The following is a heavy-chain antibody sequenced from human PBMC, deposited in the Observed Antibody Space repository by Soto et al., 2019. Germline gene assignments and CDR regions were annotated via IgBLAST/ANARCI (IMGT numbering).Heavy chain of an antibody. Sequence: LSLTCTVSGGSISTSDSYWGWIRQPPGKGLEWIANIYYNGDTYYNPSLKSRVSISKDTSKNQFSLKLNSMTAADTAVYYCARHNYGSGSTYFDYWGQGTPVTVSS. CDR1: GGSISTSDSY. CDR3: ARHNYGSGSTYFDY. J-gene: IGHJ4*02. CDR2: IYYNGDT. V-gene: IGHV4-39*01. D-gene: IGHD3-10*01.